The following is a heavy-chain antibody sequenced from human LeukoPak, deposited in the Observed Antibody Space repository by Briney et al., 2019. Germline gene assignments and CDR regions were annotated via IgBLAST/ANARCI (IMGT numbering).Heavy chain of an antibody. V-gene: IGHV3-48*01. D-gene: IGHD3-3*01. Sequence: GGSLRLSCAASGFTFSSHSINWVRQAPGKGLEWISYISRSSDEIFYADSVKGRFTISRDNAKNSLYLQMNSLRAEDTAVYYCAKDLKDYGFWSGYSAYWGQGTLVTVSS. J-gene: IGHJ4*02. CDR2: ISRSSDEI. CDR3: AKDLKDYGFWSGYSAY. CDR1: GFTFSSHS.